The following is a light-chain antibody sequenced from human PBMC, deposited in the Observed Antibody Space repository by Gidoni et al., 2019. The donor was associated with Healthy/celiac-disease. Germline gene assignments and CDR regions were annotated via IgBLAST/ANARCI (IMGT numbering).Light chain of an antibody. CDR3: QQSYSTPS. CDR2: AAS. V-gene: IGKV1-39*01. Sequence: DIQMTQSPSSLSASVGDRVTITCRASQSISSYLNWYQQKPGKAPKLLIYAASSLQSGVPSRFSGSGSGTDFTFTISSLQPEDFATYYCQQSYSTPSFGQXTKLEIK. CDR1: QSISSY. J-gene: IGKJ2*03.